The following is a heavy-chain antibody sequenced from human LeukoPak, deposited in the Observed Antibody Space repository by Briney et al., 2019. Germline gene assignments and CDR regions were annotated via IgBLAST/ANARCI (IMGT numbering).Heavy chain of an antibody. CDR1: GGPISSGSYH. CDR3: AREGYDFWSGYFWAFDI. J-gene: IGHJ3*02. V-gene: IGHV4-61*02. D-gene: IGHD3-3*01. Sequence: PSQTLSLTCTLSGGPISSGSYHWSWVRQPAGKGLEWIGRIYSSGSTSYNPSLKSRVTISVDTSKNQFSLKLSSVTAADTAVYYGAREGYDFWSGYFWAFDIWGQGTMVTVSS. CDR2: IYSSGST.